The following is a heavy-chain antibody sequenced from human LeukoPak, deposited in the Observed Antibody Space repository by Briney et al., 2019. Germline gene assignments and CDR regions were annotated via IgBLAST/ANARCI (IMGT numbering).Heavy chain of an antibody. D-gene: IGHD6-25*01. V-gene: IGHV3-74*01. Sequence: GGSLRLSCAASGFTFRSYWMHWVRQAPGKGLVCVSRINSDGSSTNYADSVKGRFTISRDNAKNTLYLQMNSLRAEDTAIYYCVRDPRFSENFDYWGQGALVTVSS. CDR2: INSDGSST. CDR3: VRDPRFSENFDY. J-gene: IGHJ4*02. CDR1: GFTFRSYW.